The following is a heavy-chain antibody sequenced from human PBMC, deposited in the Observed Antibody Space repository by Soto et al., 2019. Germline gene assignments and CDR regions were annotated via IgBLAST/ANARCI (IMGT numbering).Heavy chain of an antibody. D-gene: IGHD1-26*01. CDR3: ARDRSGSYYDDAFDM. J-gene: IGHJ3*02. V-gene: IGHV4-34*01. CDR2: TNHSGST. Sequence: QVQLQQWGAGLLKPSETLSLTCAVYGGSFSGYYWSWIRQPPGKGLEWIGETNHSGSTHYSPSLNSRVTIAVDTSTNQFSLQLSSVTAADPAVYYCARDRSGSYYDDAFDMWGQGTMVTVSS. CDR1: GGSFSGYY.